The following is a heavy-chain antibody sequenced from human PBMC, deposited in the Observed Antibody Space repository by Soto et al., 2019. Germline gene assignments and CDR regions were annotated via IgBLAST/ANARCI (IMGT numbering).Heavy chain of an antibody. D-gene: IGHD2-2*01. V-gene: IGHV1-58*02. J-gene: IGHJ6*03. CDR2: IVVGSGNT. Sequence: SVKVSCKASGFTFTSSAMQLVRQARGQRLEWIGWIVVGSGNTNYAQKFQERVTITRDMSTSTAYMELSSLRSEDTAVYYCAADSDRLVVPADMGYYYYYMDVWGKGTTVTVSS. CDR3: AADSDRLVVPADMGYYYYYMDV. CDR1: GFTFTSSA.